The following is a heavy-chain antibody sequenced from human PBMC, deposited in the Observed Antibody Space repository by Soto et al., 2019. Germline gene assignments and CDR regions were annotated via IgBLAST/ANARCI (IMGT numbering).Heavy chain of an antibody. CDR1: GYTFTSYG. CDR3: ARDIFEDFRSIGGGMDV. J-gene: IGHJ6*02. Sequence: ASVKVSCKASGYTFTSYGISWVRQAPGQGLEWMGWISAYNGNTNYAQKLQGRVTMTTDTSTSTAYMELRSMRSDDTAVYYCARDIFEDFRSIGGGMDVWGQGTTVTVSS. V-gene: IGHV1-18*01. CDR2: ISAYNGNT. D-gene: IGHD3-3*01.